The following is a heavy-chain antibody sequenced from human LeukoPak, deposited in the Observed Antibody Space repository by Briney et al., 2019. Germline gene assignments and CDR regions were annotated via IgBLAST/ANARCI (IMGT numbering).Heavy chain of an antibody. CDR1: GGSFSGYY. D-gene: IGHD3-3*01. V-gene: IGHV4-34*01. Sequence: SETLSLTCAVYGGSFSGYYWSWIRQPPGKGLEWIGEINHSGSTNYNPSLKSRVTISVDTSKNRFSLNLSFVTAADTTVYYCARQKASAGEWAFDIWGQGTAVAVSS. CDR2: INHSGST. J-gene: IGHJ3*02. CDR3: ARQKASAGEWAFDI.